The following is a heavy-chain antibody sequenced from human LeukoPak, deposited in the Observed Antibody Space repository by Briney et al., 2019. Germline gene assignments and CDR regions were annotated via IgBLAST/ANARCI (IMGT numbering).Heavy chain of an antibody. D-gene: IGHD7-27*01. V-gene: IGHV3-48*01. CDR3: ARESITGDRDFDY. CDR2: ISSGSRTI. Sequence: GGSLRLSCAVSGFTFSNFWMSWVRQAPGRGLEWISYISSGSRTIFYADSVKGRFTISRDNAKNSLYLLMNSLRADDTAVYYCARESITGDRDFDYWGQGTLITVSS. CDR1: GFTFSNFW. J-gene: IGHJ4*02.